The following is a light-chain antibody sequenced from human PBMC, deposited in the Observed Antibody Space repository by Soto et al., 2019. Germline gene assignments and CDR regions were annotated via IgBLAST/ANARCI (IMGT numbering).Light chain of an antibody. CDR3: AAWDDSLSGVL. CDR1: SSNIASNT. J-gene: IGLJ2*01. CDR2: GDD. Sequence: QAVVTQPPSASGTPGQRVIISCSGSSSNIASNTVNWYQHLPAAAPKLLIYGDDQRPSGVPDRFSGSKSGTSASLAISGLQSEDEADYYCAAWDDSLSGVLFGGGTKVTVL. V-gene: IGLV1-44*01.